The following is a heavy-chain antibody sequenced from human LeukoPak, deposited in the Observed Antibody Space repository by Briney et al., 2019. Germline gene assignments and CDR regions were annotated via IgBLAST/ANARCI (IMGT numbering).Heavy chain of an antibody. J-gene: IGHJ4*02. CDR3: ARESSPSDSYASY. CDR2: ITPIFGTA. D-gene: IGHD5-18*01. Sequence: GASVKVSCKASGGTFSSYAISWVRQAPGQGLEWMGRITPIFGTANYAQKFQGRVTITTDESTSTAYMELSSLRSEDTAVYYRARESSPSDSYASYWGQGTLVTVSS. CDR1: GGTFSSYA. V-gene: IGHV1-69*05.